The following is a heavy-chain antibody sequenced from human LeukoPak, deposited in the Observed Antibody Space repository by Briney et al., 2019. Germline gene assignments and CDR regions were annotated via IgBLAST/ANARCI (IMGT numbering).Heavy chain of an antibody. D-gene: IGHD6-19*01. J-gene: IGHJ4*02. Sequence: GESLKISCKGSGYSFSNYWIGWVRQMPGKDLEWMGIIYPGDSDTRYSPSFQGQVTISADKSISTAYLQWNSLKASDTALYYCARQGTVGSSSGWYDYWGQGTLVTVSS. V-gene: IGHV5-51*01. CDR1: GYSFSNYW. CDR2: IYPGDSDT. CDR3: ARQGTVGSSSGWYDY.